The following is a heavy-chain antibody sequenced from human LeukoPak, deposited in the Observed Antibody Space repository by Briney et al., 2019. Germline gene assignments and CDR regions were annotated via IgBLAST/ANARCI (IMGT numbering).Heavy chain of an antibody. V-gene: IGHV4-39*07. CDR1: GGSISSSSYY. CDR3: ARRAVAGTSYFDY. Sequence: PSETLSFTCTVSGGSISSSSYYWGWIRQPPGEGLEWIGSIYYSGSTYYNPSLKSRVTISVDTSKNQFSLKLSSVTAADTAVYYCARRAVAGTSYFDYWGQGTLVTVSS. J-gene: IGHJ4*02. D-gene: IGHD6-19*01. CDR2: IYYSGST.